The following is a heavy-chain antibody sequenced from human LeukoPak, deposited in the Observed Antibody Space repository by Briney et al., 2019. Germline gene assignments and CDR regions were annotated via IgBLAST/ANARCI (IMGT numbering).Heavy chain of an antibody. D-gene: IGHD3-10*01. V-gene: IGHV3-66*02. CDR3: ARGRSGGLFDY. J-gene: IGHJ4*02. CDR2: IYGDGST. CDR1: GFSVSHNY. Sequence: GGSLRLSCLVSGFSVSHNYVSWVRQAPGKGLEWVSNIYGDGSTNYADSVRGRFTSSRDNSKNTLYLQMNSLRAEDTAVYYCARGRSGGLFDYWGQGTLVTVSS.